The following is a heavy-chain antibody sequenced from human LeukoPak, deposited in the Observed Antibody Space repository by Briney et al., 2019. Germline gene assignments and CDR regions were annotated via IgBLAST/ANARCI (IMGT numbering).Heavy chain of an antibody. CDR2: ISSNGAST. CDR1: GFTFNTYA. D-gene: IGHD3-10*01. V-gene: IGHV3-64*01. J-gene: IGHJ4*02. CDR3: ARIMIRGAPSDN. Sequence: GGSLRLSCAASGFTFNTYALHRVRQAPGKGLEFVSAISSNGASTYYANSVKGRFTISRDNSKNTLYLQMGSLRAEDMAMYYCARIMIRGAPSDNWGQGTLVTVSS.